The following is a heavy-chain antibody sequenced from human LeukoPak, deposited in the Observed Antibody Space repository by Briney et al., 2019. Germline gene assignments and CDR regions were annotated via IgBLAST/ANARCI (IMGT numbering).Heavy chain of an antibody. CDR2: IIPIFGTA. D-gene: IGHD1-20*01. CDR3: ARDNLVSAFDI. J-gene: IGHJ3*02. Sequence: SVKVSCKXSGGTFSSYAISWVRQAPGQGLERMGGIIPIFGTANYAQKFQGRVTITTDESTSTAYMELSSLRSEDTAVYYCARDNLVSAFDIWGQGTMVTVSS. V-gene: IGHV1-69*05. CDR1: GGTFSSYA.